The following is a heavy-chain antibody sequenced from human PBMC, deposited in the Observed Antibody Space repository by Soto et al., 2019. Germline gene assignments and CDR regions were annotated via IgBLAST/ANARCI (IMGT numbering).Heavy chain of an antibody. V-gene: IGHV1-18*01. CDR3: ARAVYATSWVGILHTGVHCVEIDF. CDR2: ISPYDSKT. CDR1: GYTFISYG. J-gene: IGHJ4*02. Sequence: QLKLVQSGAEVKKTGASVKVSCKASGYTFISYGIAWVRQAPGQGLEWVGWISPYDSKTNYAQKCQDRVTMTTDTSTSTAYLDVRGLRSDDTAIYYCARAVYATSWVGILHTGVHCVEIDFWGQGTLVTVSS. D-gene: IGHD2-2*01.